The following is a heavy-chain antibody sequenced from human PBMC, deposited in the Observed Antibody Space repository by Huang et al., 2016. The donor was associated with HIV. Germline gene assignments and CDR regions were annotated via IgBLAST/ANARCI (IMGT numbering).Heavy chain of an antibody. J-gene: IGHJ4*03. CDR3: AREGQNWLGKPFGALAF. Sequence: QAQLVQSGAAVMKPGSSVRVSCKASGVSFSDYAFSWVRRAPGQGLDWMGGIIPRFGLKNEAPRLQGRVTISADRSSNTVYLELTSLRSGDTAVYYCAREGQNWLGKPFGALAFWGQGTEVIVSS. CDR2: IIPRFGLK. V-gene: IGHV1-69*10. D-gene: IGHD3-16*01. CDR1: GVSFSDYA.